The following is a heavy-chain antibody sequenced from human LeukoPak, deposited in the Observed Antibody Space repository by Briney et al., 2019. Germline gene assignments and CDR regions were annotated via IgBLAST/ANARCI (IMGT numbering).Heavy chain of an antibody. CDR3: AKGVAVASPYYFDY. J-gene: IGHJ4*02. CDR1: GFTFSSYA. V-gene: IGHV3-23*01. CDR2: ISGSSSST. Sequence: GGSLRLSCAASGFTFSSYAMSWVRQAPGKGLEWVSPISGSSSSTYYADSVKGRSTISRDNSKNTLYLQMNSLRAEDTAVYYCAKGVAVASPYYFDYWGQGTLVTVSS. D-gene: IGHD6-19*01.